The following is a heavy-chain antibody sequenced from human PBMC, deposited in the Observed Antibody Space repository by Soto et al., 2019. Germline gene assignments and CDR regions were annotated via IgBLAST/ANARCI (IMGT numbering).Heavy chain of an antibody. Sequence: ASVKVSCKASGYTFPSYGRRGVGQAARQGLQWMGWISAYDGRTNYAQNFQGRVTMTTDTSTSTAYMELRSLTSDDTAMYYCAAVPLSGRGTYTSWWGQGSLVTVSS. CDR1: GYTFPSYG. D-gene: IGHD1-26*01. V-gene: IGHV1-18*01. J-gene: IGHJ4*02. CDR2: ISAYDGRT. CDR3: AAVPLSGRGTYTSW.